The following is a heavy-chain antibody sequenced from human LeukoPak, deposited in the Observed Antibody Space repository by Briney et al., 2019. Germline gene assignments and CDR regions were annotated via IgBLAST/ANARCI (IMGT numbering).Heavy chain of an antibody. CDR1: GGSISSYY. V-gene: IGHV4-59*12. Sequence: KASETLSLTCTVSGGSISSYYWSWIRQPPGKGLEWIGYIYYSGSTNYNPSLKSRVTISVDTSKNQFSLKLSSVTAADTAVYYCARGTGWLYFGDWGQGTLVTVSS. CDR2: IYYSGST. D-gene: IGHD6-19*01. J-gene: IGHJ4*02. CDR3: ARGTGWLYFGD.